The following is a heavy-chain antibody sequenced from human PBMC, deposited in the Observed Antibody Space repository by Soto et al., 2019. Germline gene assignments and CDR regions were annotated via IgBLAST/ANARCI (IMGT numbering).Heavy chain of an antibody. CDR3: AKDGGYYDFWSGYYQSNYYYGMDV. J-gene: IGHJ6*02. CDR1: GFTFSSYG. Sequence: PGGSLRLSCAASGFTFSSYGMHWVRQAPGKGLEWVAVISYDGSNKYYADSVKGRFTISRDNSKNTLYLQMNSLRAEDTAVYYCAKDGGYYDFWSGYYQSNYYYGMDVWGQGTTVTVSS. CDR2: ISYDGSNK. D-gene: IGHD3-3*01. V-gene: IGHV3-30*18.